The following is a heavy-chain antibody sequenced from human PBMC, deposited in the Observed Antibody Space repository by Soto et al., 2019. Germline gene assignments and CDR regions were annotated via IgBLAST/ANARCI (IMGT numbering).Heavy chain of an antibody. CDR1: GFTFSSYA. Sequence: LRLSCAASGFTFSSYAMSWVRQAPGKGLEWVSVISGRGGYTNYADSVKGRFTISRDNSKSTMYLQMHSLRAEDTAVYYCAKLGGLYYDSSGSLRYIDYWGQGTLVTVSS. V-gene: IGHV3-23*01. CDR3: AKLGGLYYDSSGSLRYIDY. D-gene: IGHD3-22*01. J-gene: IGHJ4*02. CDR2: ISGRGGYT.